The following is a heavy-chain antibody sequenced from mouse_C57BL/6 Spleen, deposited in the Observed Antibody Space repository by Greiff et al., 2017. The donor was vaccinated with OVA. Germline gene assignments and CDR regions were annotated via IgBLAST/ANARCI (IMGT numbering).Heavy chain of an antibody. Sequence: VQLQQPGAELVMPGASVKLSCKASGYTFTSYWMHWVKQRPGQGLEWIGEIDPSDSYTNYNQKFKGKSTLTVDKSSSTAYMQLSSLTSEDSAVYYCARGKLRQDYFDYWGQGTTLTVSS. CDR3: ARGKLRQDYFDY. CDR1: GYTFTSYW. D-gene: IGHD2-4*01. CDR2: IDPSDSYT. V-gene: IGHV1-69*01. J-gene: IGHJ2*01.